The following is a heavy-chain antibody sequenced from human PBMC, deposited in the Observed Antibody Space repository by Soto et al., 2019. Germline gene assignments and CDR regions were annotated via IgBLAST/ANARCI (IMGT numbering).Heavy chain of an antibody. V-gene: IGHV4-59*01. CDR1: GGSISSYY. D-gene: IGHD2-15*01. CDR3: AREVGCSGGSCYSSPWFDP. CDR2: VYYTGST. Sequence: PSETLSLTCTVSGGSISSYYWNWIRQPPGKGLEWIGYVYYTGSTNYNPSLKSRVTISVDMSKNQFSLKLSSVTAADTAVYYCAREVGCSGGSCYSSPWFDPWGQGTLVTVSS. J-gene: IGHJ5*02.